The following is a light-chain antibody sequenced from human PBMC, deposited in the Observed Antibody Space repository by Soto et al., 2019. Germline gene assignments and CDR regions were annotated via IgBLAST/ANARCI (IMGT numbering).Light chain of an antibody. J-gene: IGKJ1*01. Sequence: DIQMTQSPSSLSAFVGDRVTITCQAVQDISNYLNWYQQKPGKAPKLLIYDASNLETGVPSRFSGSGSGTHFTFTISNLQPEDIATYYCQRYDNVPPPCTFGEGTKVDI. CDR1: QDISNY. V-gene: IGKV1-33*01. CDR2: DAS. CDR3: QRYDNVPPPCT.